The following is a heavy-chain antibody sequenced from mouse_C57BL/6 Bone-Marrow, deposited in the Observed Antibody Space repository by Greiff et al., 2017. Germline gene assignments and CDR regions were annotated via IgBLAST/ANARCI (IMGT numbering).Heavy chain of an antibody. D-gene: IGHD1-1*01. CDR3: ARRAYYGSSYGAMDY. CDR2: IYPRSGNT. CDR1: GYTFTSYG. Sequence: QVQLQQSGAELARPGASVKLSCKASGYTFTSYGISWVKQRTGQGLEWIGEIYPRSGNTYYNEKFKGKATLTADKSSSTAYMELRSLTSEDSAVYFCARRAYYGSSYGAMDYWGQGTSVPVSS. V-gene: IGHV1-81*01. J-gene: IGHJ4*01.